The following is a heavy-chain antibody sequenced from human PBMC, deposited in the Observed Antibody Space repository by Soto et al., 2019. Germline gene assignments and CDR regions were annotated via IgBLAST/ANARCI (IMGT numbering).Heavy chain of an antibody. D-gene: IGHD6-13*01. V-gene: IGHV3-21*06. CDR2: ISSSSDYI. CDR1: GFTFDDYA. Sequence: GGSLRLACAASGFTFDDYAMHWVRQAPGKCLEWVSSISSSSDYIYYADSMKGRVTISRDNAKNSLFLDMNSLTGEDTAVYYCARARVYATGPLDFWGQGTLVTVSS. CDR3: ARARVYATGPLDF. J-gene: IGHJ4*02.